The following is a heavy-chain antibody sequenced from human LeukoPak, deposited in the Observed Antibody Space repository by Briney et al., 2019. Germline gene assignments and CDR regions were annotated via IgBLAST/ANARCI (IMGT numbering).Heavy chain of an antibody. CDR2: ISWNSGDL. CDR1: GFTFENSA. D-gene: IGHD3-10*01. J-gene: IGHJ3*02. Sequence: GGSLRLSCAASGFTFENSAMHWVRQAPGKGLEWVSDISWNSGDLIYADSVKGRFTISRDNAKNSLHLQMNSLRLEDMALYYCARRSGDRAFDIWGQGTMVTVSS. CDR3: ARRSGDRAFDI. V-gene: IGHV3-9*03.